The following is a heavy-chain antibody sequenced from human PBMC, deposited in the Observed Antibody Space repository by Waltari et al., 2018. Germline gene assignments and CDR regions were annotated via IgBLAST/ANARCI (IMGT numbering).Heavy chain of an antibody. CDR2: INPNSGGT. CDR3: ARDLPQSNYYDSSGY. J-gene: IGHJ4*02. Sequence: QVQLVQSGAEVKKPGASVKVSCKASGYTFTGYYMHWVRQAPGQGREWMGWINPNSGGTNYAQKVQGRVTMTRDTSISTAYMELSRLRSDDTAVYYCARDLPQSNYYDSSGYWGQGTLVTVSS. CDR1: GYTFTGYY. D-gene: IGHD3-22*01. V-gene: IGHV1-2*02.